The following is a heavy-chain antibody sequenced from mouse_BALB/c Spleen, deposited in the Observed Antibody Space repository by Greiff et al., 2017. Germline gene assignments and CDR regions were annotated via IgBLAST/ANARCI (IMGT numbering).Heavy chain of an antibody. CDR3: ARLGNYDYAWFAY. J-gene: IGHJ3*01. V-gene: IGHV5-6*01. CDR1: GFTFSSYG. D-gene: IGHD2-4*01. CDR2: ISSGGSYT. Sequence: EVQLVESGGDLVKPGGSLKLSCAASGFTFSSYGMSWVRQTPDKRLEWVATISSGGSYTYYPDSVKGRFTISRDNAKNTLYLQMSSLKSEDTAMYYCARLGNYDYAWFAYWGQGTLVTVSA.